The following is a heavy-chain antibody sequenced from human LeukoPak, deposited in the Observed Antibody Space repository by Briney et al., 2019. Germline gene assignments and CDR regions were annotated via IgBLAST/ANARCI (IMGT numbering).Heavy chain of an antibody. D-gene: IGHD6-19*01. CDR3: ARDSSGHPLDY. CDR2: IYYSGST. V-gene: IGHV4-39*07. Sequence: SETLSLTCTVSGDYISSSSYYWGWIRQPPGKGLEWIGSIYYSGSTYYNPSLKSRVTISVDTSKNQFSLKLSSVTAADTAVYYCARDSSGHPLDYWGQGTLVTVSS. J-gene: IGHJ4*02. CDR1: GDYISSSSYY.